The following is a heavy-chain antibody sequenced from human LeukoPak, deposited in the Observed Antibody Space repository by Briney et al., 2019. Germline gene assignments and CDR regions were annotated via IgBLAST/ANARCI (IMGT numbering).Heavy chain of an antibody. V-gene: IGHV3-21*01. Sequence: GGSLRLSCAASGFTFSSYSMNWVRQAPGKGLEWVSSISSSSSYIYYADSVKGRFTISRDNAKNSLYLQMNSLRAEDTAVYYCARVQEVAAAIDALDIWGQGTMVTVSS. CDR3: ARVQEVAAAIDALDI. D-gene: IGHD6-13*01. CDR2: ISSSSSYI. J-gene: IGHJ3*02. CDR1: GFTFSSYS.